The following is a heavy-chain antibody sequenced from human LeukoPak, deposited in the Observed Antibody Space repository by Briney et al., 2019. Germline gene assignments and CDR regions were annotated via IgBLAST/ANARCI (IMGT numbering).Heavy chain of an antibody. Sequence: PGGSLRLSCAASGFTFSNAWMSWVRQAPGKGLEWVGRIKSKTDGGTTDYAAPVKGRFTISRDDSKNTVYLEMNSLKREDTGVYYCIGNFLAYWGQGTLVTVSS. CDR1: GFTFSNAW. CDR2: IKSKTDGGTT. D-gene: IGHD1-7*01. V-gene: IGHV3-15*01. J-gene: IGHJ4*02. CDR3: IGNFLAY.